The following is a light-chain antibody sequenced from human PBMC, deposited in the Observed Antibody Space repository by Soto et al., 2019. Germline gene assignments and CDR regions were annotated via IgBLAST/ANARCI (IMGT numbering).Light chain of an antibody. CDR3: QVWDGSTHHLV. CDR1: KVGSKS. V-gene: IGLV3-21*04. CDR2: YDV. J-gene: IGLJ3*02. Sequence: SYELTQPPSVSVAPGRTSIIPCGESKVGSKSVHWYQQKPGQAPVLVIYYDVDRPSGIPERFSGSNSGDTATLTIASVEAGDEADYYCQVWDGSTHHLVFGGRTKLTVL.